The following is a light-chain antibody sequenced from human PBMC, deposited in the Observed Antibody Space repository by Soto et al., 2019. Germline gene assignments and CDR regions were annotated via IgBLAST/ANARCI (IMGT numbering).Light chain of an antibody. J-gene: IGLJ1*01. CDR3: SSYTSSNTLV. Sequence: QSVLTQPPSVSGAPGQRVTISCTGNNSNLGAGYDVHWYQQLPGAAPKLVVFGNRNRPSGVPERFSGSKSGTSASLAITGLQAKDEADYYCSSYTSSNTLVFGTGTKLTVL. CDR2: GNR. V-gene: IGLV1-40*01. CDR1: NSNLGAGYD.